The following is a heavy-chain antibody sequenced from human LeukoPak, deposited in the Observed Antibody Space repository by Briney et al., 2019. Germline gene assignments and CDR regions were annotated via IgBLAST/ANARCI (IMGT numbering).Heavy chain of an antibody. CDR1: GFTFSSYG. Sequence: PGGSLRLSCAASGFTFSSYGMSWVRQAPGKGLEWVSAISGSGDSTYYADSVKGRFTISRDNSKNTLYLQMNSLRAEDTAVYYCAKEGGYSSGPCDFDYWGQGTLVTVSS. V-gene: IGHV3-23*01. CDR3: AKEGGYSSGPCDFDY. J-gene: IGHJ4*02. CDR2: ISGSGDST. D-gene: IGHD6-19*01.